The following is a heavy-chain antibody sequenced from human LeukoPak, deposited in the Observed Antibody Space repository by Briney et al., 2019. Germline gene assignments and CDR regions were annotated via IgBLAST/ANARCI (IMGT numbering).Heavy chain of an antibody. CDR1: GGSISGYY. D-gene: IGHD6-13*01. Sequence: PSETLSLTCTVSGGSISGYYWSWIRQPPGKGLEWIGEINHSGSTNYNPSLKSRVTISVDTSKNQFSLKLSSVTAADTAVYYCATTFSSSWGYNWFDPWGQGTLVTVSS. CDR3: ATTFSSSWGYNWFDP. V-gene: IGHV4-34*01. CDR2: INHSGST. J-gene: IGHJ5*02.